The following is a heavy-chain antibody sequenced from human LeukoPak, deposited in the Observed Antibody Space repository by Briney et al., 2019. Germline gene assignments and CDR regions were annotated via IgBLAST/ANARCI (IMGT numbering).Heavy chain of an antibody. D-gene: IGHD6-19*01. Sequence: SETLSLTCTVSGGYTNSRNYFWGWIRQPPGKGLEWIASMSYSGSTYYNPSLKSRVSISVNTSKIHFSLRLSSVTAADTAVYYCARLPYTSGWHNWYFHLGGRGTLVTVSS. CDR2: MSYSGST. V-gene: IGHV4-39*02. CDR1: GGYTNSRNYF. CDR3: ARLPYTSGWHNWYFHL. J-gene: IGHJ2*01.